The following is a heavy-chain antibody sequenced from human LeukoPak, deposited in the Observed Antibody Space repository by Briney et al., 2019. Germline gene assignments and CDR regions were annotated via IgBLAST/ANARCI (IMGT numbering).Heavy chain of an antibody. CDR1: GFSRSTRGVG. V-gene: IGHV2-5*01. D-gene: IGHD3-3*01. CDR3: VHTLPYDVWSGYYTGIFDY. Sequence: SGPTLRHPTPTLTLTCTFSGFSRSTRGVGVGWIRQPPVKAVEWLAVINWNGDKRYIPSMKSRLTITKDTSKTQVVLTMTNVDPVDTAPYYCVHTLPYDVWSGYYTGIFDYWGQGTLVTVSS. CDR2: INWNGDK. J-gene: IGHJ4*02.